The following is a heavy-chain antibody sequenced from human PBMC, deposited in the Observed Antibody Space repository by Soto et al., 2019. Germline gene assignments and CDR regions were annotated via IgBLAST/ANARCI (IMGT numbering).Heavy chain of an antibody. D-gene: IGHD6-13*01. CDR2: ISGSGGST. CDR1: GFTFSSYA. V-gene: IGHV3-23*01. Sequence: GSLRLSCAASGFTFSSYAMSWVRQAPGKGLEWVSAISGSGGSTYYADSVKGRFTISRDNSKNTLYLQMNSLRAEDTAVYYCVRDADLVPAGQHMVHGDFWGQGTLVTVSS. CDR3: VRDADLVPAGQHMVHGDF. J-gene: IGHJ4*02.